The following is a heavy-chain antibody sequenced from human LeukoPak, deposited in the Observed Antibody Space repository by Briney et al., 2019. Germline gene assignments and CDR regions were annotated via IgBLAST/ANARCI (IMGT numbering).Heavy chain of an antibody. D-gene: IGHD7-27*01. CDR2: IYRDDTT. CDR1: GFTVNSNY. J-gene: IGHJ4*02. CDR3: ARDSPANWAQFDY. V-gene: IGHV3-53*01. Sequence: GGSLRLSCAASGFTVNSNYMSWVRQAPGKGLEWVSIIYRDDTTYYADSVKGRFTFSRDNSKNTLYLEMNSLRAEDTAVYYCARDSPANWAQFDYWGQGTLVTVSS.